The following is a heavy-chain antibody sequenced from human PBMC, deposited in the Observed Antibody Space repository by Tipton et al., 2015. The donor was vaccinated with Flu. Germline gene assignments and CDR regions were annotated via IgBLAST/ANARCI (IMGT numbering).Heavy chain of an antibody. CDR3: ARGRGYCVTTTCLLPFDF. V-gene: IGHV3-53*01. CDR2: IYSGGST. D-gene: IGHD2-2*01. Sequence: VQLVQSGGGLIQRGGSLRLSCVVSGFTVSSNYMTWVRQAPGKGLEWVSVIYSGGSTKCADSVKGRFTISRDNSKNTLYLQLNSLRAEDTAVYYCARGRGYCVTTTCLLPFDFWGQGTLVTVSS. J-gene: IGHJ4*02. CDR1: GFTVSSNY.